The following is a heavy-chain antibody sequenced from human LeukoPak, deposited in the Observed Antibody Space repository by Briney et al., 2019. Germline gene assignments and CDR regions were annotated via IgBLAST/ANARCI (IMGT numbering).Heavy chain of an antibody. CDR3: ITDPGAWAPI. Sequence: GGSLRLSCVASGLTYSNAWMSWVRPAPARGLDWVGRIKSKTDGETTDYAAPVKGRCTISRDDSKNTLYLQMNRLNSGDTAVYYCITDPGAWAPIWGQGTRVTVS. J-gene: IGHJ3*02. V-gene: IGHV3-15*01. D-gene: IGHD1-26*01. CDR1: GLTYSNAW. CDR2: IKSKTDGETT.